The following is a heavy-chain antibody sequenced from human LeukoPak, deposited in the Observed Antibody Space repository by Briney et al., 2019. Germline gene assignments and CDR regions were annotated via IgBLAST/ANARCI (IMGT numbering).Heavy chain of an antibody. CDR3: ARDDYGDYVGGYGY. CDR1: GFTFSSYE. Sequence: PGGSLRLSCAASGFTFSSYEMNWVRQAPGKGLEWVSYISSSGSTIYYADSVKGRFTISRDNAKNSLYLQMNSLRAEDTAVYYCARDDYGDYVGGYGYWGQGTLVTVSS. J-gene: IGHJ4*02. D-gene: IGHD4-17*01. V-gene: IGHV3-48*03. CDR2: ISSSGSTI.